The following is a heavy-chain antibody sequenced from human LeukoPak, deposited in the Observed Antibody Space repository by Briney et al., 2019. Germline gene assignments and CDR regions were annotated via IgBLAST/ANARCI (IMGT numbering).Heavy chain of an antibody. V-gene: IGHV3-21*01. J-gene: IGHJ4*02. CDR2: ISSSSYI. CDR3: ARARSSGWYRDY. Sequence: GGSLRLSCAASGFTFSSYSMNWVRQAPGKGLEWVSSISSSSYIYYADSVKGRFTISRDNAENSLYLQMNSLRAEDTAVYYCARARSSGWYRDYWGQGTLVTVSS. CDR1: GFTFSSYS. D-gene: IGHD6-19*01.